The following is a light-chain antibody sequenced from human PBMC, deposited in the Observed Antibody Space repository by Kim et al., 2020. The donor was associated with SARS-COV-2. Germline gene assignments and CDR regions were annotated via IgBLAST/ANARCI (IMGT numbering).Light chain of an antibody. Sequence: GPSIAISCTGSSSDVVAYNAVSWYQHHPGKAPQLMIYDVSERPSGVSHRFSGSKSGNTASLTISGLQAEDEADYYCCSYTTSSIYVFGTGTKVTVL. V-gene: IGLV2-14*03. CDR3: CSYTTSSIYV. J-gene: IGLJ1*01. CDR1: SSDVVAYNA. CDR2: DVS.